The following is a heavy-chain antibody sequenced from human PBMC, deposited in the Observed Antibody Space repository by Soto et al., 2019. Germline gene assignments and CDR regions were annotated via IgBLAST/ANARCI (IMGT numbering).Heavy chain of an antibody. CDR2: IIPIFGTA. CDR1: GGTFSSYA. J-gene: IGHJ4*02. Sequence: QVQLVQSGAEVKKPGSSVKVSCKASGGTFSSYAISWVRQAPGQGLEWMGGIIPIFGTADYAQKFQGRVTITADESTSTAYMELSSLRSEDTAVYYCAPSAYYDFWSGYQGGYYFDYWGQGTLVTVSS. V-gene: IGHV1-69*01. CDR3: APSAYYDFWSGYQGGYYFDY. D-gene: IGHD3-3*01.